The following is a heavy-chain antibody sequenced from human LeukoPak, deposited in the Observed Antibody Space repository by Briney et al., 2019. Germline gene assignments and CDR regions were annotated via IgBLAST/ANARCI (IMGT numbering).Heavy chain of an antibody. J-gene: IGHJ6*02. CDR3: ARGLVYSSGWYSGYYYYYGMDV. D-gene: IGHD6-19*01. V-gene: IGHV1-8*01. CDR1: GYTFTSYD. CDR2: MNPNSGNT. Sequence: GASVKVSCKASGYTFTSYDINWVRQATGQGLEWMGWMNPNSGNTGYAQKFQGRVTMTRNTSISTAYMELSSLRSEDTAVYYCARGLVYSSGWYSGYYYYYGMDVWGQGTTVTVSS.